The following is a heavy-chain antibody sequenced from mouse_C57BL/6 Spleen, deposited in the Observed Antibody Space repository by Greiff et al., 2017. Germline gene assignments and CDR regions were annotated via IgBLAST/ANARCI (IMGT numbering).Heavy chain of an antibody. V-gene: IGHV1-19*01. CDR1: GYTFTDYY. Sequence: DVKLQESGPVLVKPGASVKMSCKASGYTFTDYYMNWVKQSHGKSLEWIGVINPYNGGTSYNQKFKGKATLTVDKSSSTAYMELNSLTSEDSAVYYCAREEGVYYGSSYDYYAMDYWGQGTSVTVSS. CDR2: INPYNGGT. CDR3: AREEGVYYGSSYDYYAMDY. J-gene: IGHJ4*01. D-gene: IGHD1-1*01.